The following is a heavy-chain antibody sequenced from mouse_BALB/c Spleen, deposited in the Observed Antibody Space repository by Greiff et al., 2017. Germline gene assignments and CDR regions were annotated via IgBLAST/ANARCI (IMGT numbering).Heavy chain of an antibody. CDR2: INPSTGYT. CDR1: GYTFTSYW. CDR3: ARYYYGSSYGSSWYFDV. V-gene: IGHV1-7*01. D-gene: IGHD1-1*01. J-gene: IGHJ1*01. Sequence: QVQLQQSGAELAKPGASVKMSCKASGYTFTSYWMHWVKQRPGQGLEWIGYINPSTGYTEYNQKFKDKATLTADKSSSTAYMQLSSLTSEDSAVYYCARYYYGSSYGSSWYFDVWGAGTTVTVSS.